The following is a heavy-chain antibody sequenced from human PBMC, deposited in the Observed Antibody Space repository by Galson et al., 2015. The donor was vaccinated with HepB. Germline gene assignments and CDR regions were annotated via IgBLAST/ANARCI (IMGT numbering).Heavy chain of an antibody. D-gene: IGHD2-2*01. CDR1: GYTFTTYA. J-gene: IGHJ4*02. CDR2: INTNNGNP. CDR3: AREMTSHGGY. V-gene: IGHV7-4-1*02. Sequence: SVKVSCKASGYTFTTYAMNWVRQAPGQGFEWMGWINTNNGNPTYARGFTGRFVFSLDTSVSTAYLQISSLKAEDTAVYYCAREMTSHGGYWGQGTLVTVSS.